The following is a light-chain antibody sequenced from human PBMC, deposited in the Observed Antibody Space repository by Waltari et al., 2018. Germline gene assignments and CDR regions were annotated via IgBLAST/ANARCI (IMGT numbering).Light chain of an antibody. CDR2: KAS. V-gene: IGKV1-5*03. Sequence: DIQMTQSPSTLSAAVGERVTITWRASQSISSWLAWYQQKPGKAPKLLIFKASNLESGVPSRFSGSQSGTEFTLSISSLQPDDFATYYCQQYSSYSPPFTFGQGPVLEIK. CDR3: QQYSSYSPPFT. CDR1: QSISSW. J-gene: IGKJ2*01.